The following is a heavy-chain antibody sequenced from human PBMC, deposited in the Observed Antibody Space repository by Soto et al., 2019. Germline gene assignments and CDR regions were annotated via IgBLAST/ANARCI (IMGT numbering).Heavy chain of an antibody. Sequence: ASVKVSCKASGYTFTSYGISWVRQAPGQGLEWMGWISAYNGNTNYAQKLQGRVTMTTDTSTSTAYMELRSLRSDDTAVYYCARDSGLGPSGSYYNEHNWFDPWGQGTLVTVSS. CDR2: ISAYNGNT. J-gene: IGHJ5*02. V-gene: IGHV1-18*01. CDR3: ARDSGLGPSGSYYNEHNWFDP. CDR1: GYTFTSYG. D-gene: IGHD3-10*01.